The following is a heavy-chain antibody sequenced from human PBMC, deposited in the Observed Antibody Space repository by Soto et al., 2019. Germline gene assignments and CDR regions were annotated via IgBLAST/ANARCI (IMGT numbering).Heavy chain of an antibody. CDR3: AREDATDMDV. CDR2: MNPNSGKT. Sequence: ASVKVSCKASGYTFTNYDLNWVRQATGQGLEWMGWMNPNSGKTGYAQNFQGRVTMTRNSSISTAYMELSSLRSEDTAVYYCAREDATDMDVWGQGTAVTVSS. CDR1: GYTFTNYD. V-gene: IGHV1-8*01. D-gene: IGHD2-15*01. J-gene: IGHJ6*02.